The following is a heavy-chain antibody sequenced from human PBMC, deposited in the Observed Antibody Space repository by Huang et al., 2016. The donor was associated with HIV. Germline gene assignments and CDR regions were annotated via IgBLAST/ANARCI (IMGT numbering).Heavy chain of an antibody. J-gene: IGHJ6*02. CDR2: IKQDESEK. CDR1: TFTFGAYW. V-gene: IGHV3-7*01. Sequence: VESGGRSVQPGGSIKLSCVGSTFTFGAYWMRWVRQPPGKGLEWVDNIKQDESEKYYVDSVKGRFNISRDNARKVLFLEMDNLRVEDTAMYFCATKTAGMDIWGQGTTVTVSS. CDR3: ATKTAGMDI. D-gene: IGHD1-7*01.